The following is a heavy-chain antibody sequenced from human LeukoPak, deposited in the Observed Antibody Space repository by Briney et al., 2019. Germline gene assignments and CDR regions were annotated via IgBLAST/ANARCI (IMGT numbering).Heavy chain of an antibody. CDR3: ARGRKNKYRLHYYGSGRTYYYYYMDV. V-gene: IGHV4-38-2*02. J-gene: IGHJ6*03. D-gene: IGHD3-10*01. CDR1: GYSISSGYY. CDR2: IYHSGST. Sequence: SETLSLTCTVSGYSISSGYYWGWIRQPPGKGLEWIGSIYHSGSTHYSPSLKSRVAISVDTSKNRFSLRLSSVTAADTAVYYCARGRKNKYRLHYYGSGRTYYYYYMDVWGKGTTVTVSS.